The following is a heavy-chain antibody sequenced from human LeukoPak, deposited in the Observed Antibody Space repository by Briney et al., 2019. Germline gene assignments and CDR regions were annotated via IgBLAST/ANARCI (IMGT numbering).Heavy chain of an antibody. CDR1: GFTFSSYA. CDR2: ISGSGGST. Sequence: GGSLRLSCAASGFTFSSYAMGWVRQAPGKGLEWVSAISGSGGSTYYADSVKGRFTISRDNSKNTLYLQMNSLRAEDTAVYYCAKDGGLYDYVWGSYRYSAYFDYWGQGTLVTVSS. V-gene: IGHV3-23*01. CDR3: AKDGGLYDYVWGSYRYSAYFDY. D-gene: IGHD3-16*02. J-gene: IGHJ4*02.